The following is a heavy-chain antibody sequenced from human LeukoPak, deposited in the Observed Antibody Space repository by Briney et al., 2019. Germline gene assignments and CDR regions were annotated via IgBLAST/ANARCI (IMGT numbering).Heavy chain of an antibody. CDR1: GGSISSSSYY. Sequence: PSETLTLTCTVSGGSISSSSYYWGWIRQPPGKGLEWIGSIYYSGSTYYNPSLKSRVTISVDTSKNQFSLKLSSVTAADTAVYYCARASTVNDFWSGSIMHYFDYWGQGTLVTVSS. CDR2: IYYSGST. V-gene: IGHV4-39*07. J-gene: IGHJ4*02. D-gene: IGHD3-3*01. CDR3: ARASTVNDFWSGSIMHYFDY.